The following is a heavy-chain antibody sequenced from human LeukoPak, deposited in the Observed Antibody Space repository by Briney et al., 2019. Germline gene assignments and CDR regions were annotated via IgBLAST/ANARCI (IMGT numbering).Heavy chain of an antibody. J-gene: IGHJ4*02. D-gene: IGHD3-10*01. V-gene: IGHV3-48*03. CDR1: GFTFSSYE. CDR3: ARGSLVHYYGSGSYRIRAGFDY. CDR2: IGSSDSTT. Sequence: GGSLRLSCVASGFTFSSYEMNWVRQAPGKGLEWLSYIGSSDSTTHYADSVKGRFTISRDNAKNSLYLQMNSLRAEDTAVYYCARGSLVHYYGSGSYRIRAGFDYWGQGTLVTVSS.